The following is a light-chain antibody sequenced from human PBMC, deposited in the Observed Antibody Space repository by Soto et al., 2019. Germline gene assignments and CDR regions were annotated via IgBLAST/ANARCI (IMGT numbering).Light chain of an antibody. CDR1: QSVLYSSNNKNY. CDR2: WAS. J-gene: IGKJ3*01. CDR3: QQYYSTYWT. V-gene: IGKV4-1*01. Sequence: DIVMTQSPDSLAVSLGERATINCKSSQSVLYSSNNKNYIAWYQQKPGQPPKLLIYWASTRESGVPDRFSGSGSGTDFTLTISSLQAEDVAVYYCQQYYSTYWTFGPGTKVDI.